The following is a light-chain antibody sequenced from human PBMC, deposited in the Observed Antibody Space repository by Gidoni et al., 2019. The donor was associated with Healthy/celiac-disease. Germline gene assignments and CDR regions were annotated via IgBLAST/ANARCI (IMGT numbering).Light chain of an antibody. V-gene: IGKV3-11*01. J-gene: IGKJ1*01. CDR1: PSVGTY. Sequence: EIVLTQSPATVSLSLGERATLSCRASPSVGTYLAWYQQKPGRAPRLLIYDASNRPPGIPARFGGSGSRTDFTLTISRLEPEDFAIYYCQQRYNWPRTFGQGTRVEIK. CDR2: DAS. CDR3: QQRYNWPRT.